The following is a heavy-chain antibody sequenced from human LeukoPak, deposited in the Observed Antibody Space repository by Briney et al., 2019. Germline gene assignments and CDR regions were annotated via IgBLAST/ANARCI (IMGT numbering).Heavy chain of an antibody. CDR1: GFSFSTYG. D-gene: IGHD3-22*01. J-gene: IGHJ4*02. V-gene: IGHV3-30*02. CDR3: ARDRGYYDSSGYHQYYYFDY. CDR2: LRFDATSF. Sequence: PGGSLRLSCTASGFSFSTYGMHWVRQAPGKGLEWVSFLRFDATSFYYAESVKGRFTISRDNSKNTLYLQMNSLRAEDTAVYYCARDRGYYDSSGYHQYYYFDYWGQGTLVTVSS.